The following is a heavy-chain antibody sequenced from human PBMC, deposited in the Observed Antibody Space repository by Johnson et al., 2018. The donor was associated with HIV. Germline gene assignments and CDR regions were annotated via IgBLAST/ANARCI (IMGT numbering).Heavy chain of an antibody. V-gene: IGHV3-11*01. Sequence: QVQLVESGGGLVKPGGSLRLSCAASGFTFSDYYMNWIRQAPGKGLDWVSYISSSGSTIYYADSVKGRFSISRDNGKNSLYLQMNSLRAEDTAVYYCAKDSGNYGDNAFDIWGQGTMVTVSS. CDR1: GFTFSDYY. D-gene: IGHD1-26*01. CDR3: AKDSGNYGDNAFDI. J-gene: IGHJ3*02. CDR2: ISSSGSTI.